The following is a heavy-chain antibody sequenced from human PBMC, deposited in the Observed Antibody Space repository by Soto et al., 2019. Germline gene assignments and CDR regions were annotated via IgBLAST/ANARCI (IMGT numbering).Heavy chain of an antibody. CDR2: IWSDGNNR. J-gene: IGHJ4*02. V-gene: IGHV3-33*01. D-gene: IGHD1-1*01. CDR1: GLMFSNNG. CDR3: VRGDNWNDEASDY. Sequence: QVQLVESGGGVVQPGRSLRLSCAASGLMFSNNGMHWVRQAPGKGLEWVAVIWSDGNNRYYADSVKGRFTISRDNSKNTVYLQMNSLSAEDTAVYYCVRGDNWNDEASDYWGQGTLVTVSS.